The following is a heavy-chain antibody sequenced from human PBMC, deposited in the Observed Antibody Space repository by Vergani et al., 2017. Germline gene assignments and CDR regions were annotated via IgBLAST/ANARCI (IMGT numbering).Heavy chain of an antibody. Sequence: VQLVESGGGLVKPGGSLRLFCAASGFTFSSYSMNWVRQAPGKGLEWVSSIMSSSSDITYADSVKGRFTISRDNAKNSLYLQMNSLRAEDTAVYYCARAREQAPYYYYMDVWGKGTTVTVSS. D-gene: IGHD6-13*01. V-gene: IGHV3-21*01. CDR1: GFTFSSYS. J-gene: IGHJ6*03. CDR3: ARAREQAPYYYYMDV. CDR2: IMSSSSDI.